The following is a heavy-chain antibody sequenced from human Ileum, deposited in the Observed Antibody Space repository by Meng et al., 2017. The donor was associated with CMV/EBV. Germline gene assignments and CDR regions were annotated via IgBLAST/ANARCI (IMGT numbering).Heavy chain of an antibody. Sequence: FRSYAISWVRQAPGQGLEWMGGIIPIFGTANYAQKFQGRVTITTDESTSTAYMELSSLRSEDTAVYYCACSPGGGYQRPESYGMDVWGQGTTVTVSS. J-gene: IGHJ6*02. CDR2: IIPIFGTA. V-gene: IGHV1-69*05. CDR3: ACSPGGGYQRPESYGMDV. D-gene: IGHD1-14*01. CDR1: FRSYA.